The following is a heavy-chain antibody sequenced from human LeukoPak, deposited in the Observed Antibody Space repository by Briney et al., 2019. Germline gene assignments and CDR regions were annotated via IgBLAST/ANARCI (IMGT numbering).Heavy chain of an antibody. CDR2: FYSSGST. J-gene: IGHJ3*02. CDR1: GASISSGSNY. CDR3: ERSDGYGLIDI. Sequence: SETLSLTCSVSGASISSGSNYWGWIPQPPGKTLKGIGSFYSSGSTYYNSTLQSRVIIIMATPKNHFSLTLSSVTAAATAVYSCERSDGYGLIDIWGEGTMVTASS. V-gene: IGHV4-39*07. D-gene: IGHD3-10*01.